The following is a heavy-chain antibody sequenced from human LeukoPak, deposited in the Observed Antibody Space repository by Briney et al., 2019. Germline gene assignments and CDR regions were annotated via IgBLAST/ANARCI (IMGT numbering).Heavy chain of an antibody. Sequence: GGSLRLSCAASGFTFSSYWMSWVRQAPGKGLEWVANIKQDGSEKYYVDSVKGRFTISRDNAKNSLYLQMNSLRAEDTAVYYCARDFCSSTSCYLDFDYWGQGTLVTVSS. D-gene: IGHD2-2*01. J-gene: IGHJ4*02. CDR2: IKQDGSEK. CDR3: ARDFCSSTSCYLDFDY. V-gene: IGHV3-7*01. CDR1: GFTFSSYW.